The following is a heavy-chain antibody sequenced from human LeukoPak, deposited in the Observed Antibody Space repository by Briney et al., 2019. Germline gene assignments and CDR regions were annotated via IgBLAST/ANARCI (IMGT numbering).Heavy chain of an antibody. Sequence: PGGSLRLSCAASGFTFSSYGMHWVRQAPGKGLEWVAFIRYDGSNKYYADSVKGRFTISRDNSKNTLNLQMNSLRAEDTAVYYCAKGELALVPAPLGYFDLWGRGTLVTVSS. J-gene: IGHJ2*01. CDR3: AKGELALVPAPLGYFDL. CDR1: GFTFSSYG. CDR2: IRYDGSNK. D-gene: IGHD2-2*01. V-gene: IGHV3-30*02.